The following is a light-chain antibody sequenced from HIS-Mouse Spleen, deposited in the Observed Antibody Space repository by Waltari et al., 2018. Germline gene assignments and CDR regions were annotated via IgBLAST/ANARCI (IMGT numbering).Light chain of an antibody. V-gene: IGLV3-21*02. J-gene: IGLJ1*01. CDR3: QVWDSSSDHYV. CDR1: NIGRTS. CDR2: DDS. Sequence: SYVLTPPPSVSVAPGQTARITCGVNNIGRTSLHWYQQKPGQAPVLAVDDDSDRPSGIPERFSGSNSGNTATLTISRVEAGDEADYYCQVWDSSSDHYVFGTGTKVTVL.